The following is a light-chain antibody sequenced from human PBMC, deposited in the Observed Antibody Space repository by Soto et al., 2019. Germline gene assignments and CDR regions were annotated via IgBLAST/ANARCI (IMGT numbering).Light chain of an antibody. Sequence: EIVMTQSPATLSVSPGESSPLSGRASQSVSSNLAWYQQKPGQAPRLLIYGASTRATGIPARFSGSGSGTEFTLTISSLQSEEFAVYYCQQYNNWPRTVGKGTKVDIK. J-gene: IGKJ1*01. V-gene: IGKV3-15*01. CDR2: GAS. CDR3: QQYNNWPRT. CDR1: QSVSSN.